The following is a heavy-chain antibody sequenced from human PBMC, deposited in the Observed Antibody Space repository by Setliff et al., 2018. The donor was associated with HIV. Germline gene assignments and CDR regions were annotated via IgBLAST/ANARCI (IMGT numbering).Heavy chain of an antibody. Sequence: GESLKISCKSSGYVFTNYWIGWVRQMPGKGLEWMGIISPDDSDTRYSPSFQGQVTISADKSITPAYLQWSSLKASDTAIYYCVRHRSAVAGTRIGYCYYMDVWGKGTTVTVS. CDR3: VRHRSAVAGTRIGYCYYMDV. CDR1: GYVFTNYW. D-gene: IGHD6-19*01. CDR2: ISPDDSDT. V-gene: IGHV5-51*01. J-gene: IGHJ6*03.